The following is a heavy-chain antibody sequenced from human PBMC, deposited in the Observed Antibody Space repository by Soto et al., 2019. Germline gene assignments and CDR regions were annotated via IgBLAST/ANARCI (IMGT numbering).Heavy chain of an antibody. J-gene: IGHJ5*02. V-gene: IGHV4-61*01. CDR3: ARDEYSSGYNWFDP. CDR1: GGSVSSGSYY. Sequence: SETLSLTCTVSGGSVSSGSYYWSWIRQPPGKGLEWIGYIYYSGSTNYNPSLKSRVTISVDTSKNQFSLKLSSVTAADTAVYYCARDEYSSGYNWFDPWGQGTLVTVSS. CDR2: IYYSGST. D-gene: IGHD3-22*01.